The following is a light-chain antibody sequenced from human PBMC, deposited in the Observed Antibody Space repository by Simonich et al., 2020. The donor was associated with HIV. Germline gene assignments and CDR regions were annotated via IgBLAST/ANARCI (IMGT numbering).Light chain of an antibody. CDR3: YSTDTSGNHRV. CDR2: DDS. Sequence: SYELTQPPSVSVSPGQTARITCSGDALPKKYAYCYQQKSGQAPVLVIFDDSKRPSRIPERFSGSSSGTMATLTISGAQLEDEADYYCYSTDTSGNHRVFGGGTKLTVL. CDR1: ALPKKY. J-gene: IGLJ2*01. V-gene: IGLV3-10*01.